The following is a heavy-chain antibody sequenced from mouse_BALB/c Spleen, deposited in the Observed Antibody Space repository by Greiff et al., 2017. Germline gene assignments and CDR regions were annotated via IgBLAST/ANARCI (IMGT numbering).Heavy chain of an antibody. CDR2: ISSGGGNT. D-gene: IGHD2-1*01. Sequence: EVKVVESGGGLVKPGGSLKLSCAASGFTFSSYTMSWVRQTPEKRLEWVATISSGGGNTYYPDSVKGRFTISRDNAKNNLYLQMSSLRSEDTALYYCAREGYGNYLHYWGQGTSVTVSS. V-gene: IGHV5-9*03. CDR1: GFTFSSYT. J-gene: IGHJ4*01. CDR3: AREGYGNYLHY.